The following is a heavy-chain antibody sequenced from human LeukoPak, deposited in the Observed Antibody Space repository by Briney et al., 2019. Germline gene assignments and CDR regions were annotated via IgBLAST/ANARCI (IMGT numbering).Heavy chain of an antibody. D-gene: IGHD1-1*01. V-gene: IGHV3-48*03. CDR3: ARDRTTGATVAFDY. CDR1: GFTFSSYE. CDR2: ISSSGSTI. J-gene: IGHJ4*02. Sequence: GGSLRLSCAASGFTFSSYEMNWVRQAPGKGLEWGSYISSSGSTIYYADSVKGRFTISRDNAKNSLYLQMNSLRAEDTAVYYCARDRTTGATVAFDYWGQGTLVTVSS.